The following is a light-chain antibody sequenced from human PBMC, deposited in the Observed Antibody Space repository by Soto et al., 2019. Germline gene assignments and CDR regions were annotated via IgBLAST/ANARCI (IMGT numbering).Light chain of an antibody. CDR2: RND. CDR1: TPNIGTNY. CDR3: QSYDGSLSGYV. J-gene: IGLJ1*01. V-gene: IGLV1-47*01. Sequence: QSVLTQPPSASGTPGQRVTISCSGSTPNIGTNYVYWYQQLPGTAPKLLIYRNDQRPSGVPDRFSGSKSGTSASLAITGLQPEDEADYYCQSYDGSLSGYVFGTGTKVTVL.